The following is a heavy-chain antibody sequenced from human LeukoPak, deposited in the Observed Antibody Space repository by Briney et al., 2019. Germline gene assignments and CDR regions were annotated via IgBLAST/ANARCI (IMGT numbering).Heavy chain of an antibody. D-gene: IGHD5-18*01. J-gene: IGHJ4*02. CDR3: ARGARGYSYG. V-gene: IGHV4-39*07. CDR2: IYYSGST. CDR1: GRSISSSSYY. Sequence: SETLSLTGTVSGRSISSSSYYWGWIRQPPGKGREWIGSIYYSGSTYYNPSLKRRVTISLDTSKNQFSLRLSSVTAADTAMYYCARGARGYSYGWGQGTLVTVSS.